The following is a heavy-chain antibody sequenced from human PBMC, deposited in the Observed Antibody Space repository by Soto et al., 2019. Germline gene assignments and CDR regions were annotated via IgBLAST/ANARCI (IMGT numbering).Heavy chain of an antibody. D-gene: IGHD2-2*01. CDR2: IFYTGTT. CDR3: ARGRSHQLVDY. V-gene: IGHV4-59*01. Sequence: SETLSLTCTVSGGSISNYYWTWIRQPPGKGLEWIGYIFYTGTTNYNPSLKSRATLSLDTSNNQFSLKLSSMTAADTAVYYCARGRSHQLVDYWGQGTLVTVSS. CDR1: GGSISNYY. J-gene: IGHJ4*02.